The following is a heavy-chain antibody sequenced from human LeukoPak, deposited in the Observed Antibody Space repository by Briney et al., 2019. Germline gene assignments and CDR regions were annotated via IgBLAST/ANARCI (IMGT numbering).Heavy chain of an antibody. CDR2: IIPIFGTA. CDR3: AGGVGYSSSSLY. V-gene: IGHV1-69*05. J-gene: IGHJ4*02. Sequence: ASVKVSCKASGGTFSSYAISWVRQAPGQGLEWMGGIIPIFGTANYAQKFQGRVTITTDESTSTAYMELSSLRSGDTAVYYCAGGVGYSSSSLYWGQGTLVTVSS. D-gene: IGHD6-6*01. CDR1: GGTFSSYA.